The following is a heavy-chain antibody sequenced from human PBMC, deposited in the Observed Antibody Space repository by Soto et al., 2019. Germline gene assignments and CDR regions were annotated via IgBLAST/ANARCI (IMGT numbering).Heavy chain of an antibody. J-gene: IGHJ4*02. D-gene: IGHD4-17*01. Sequence: SEPLSRTFTISGSCISGFTYSWGWIRQPPGKGLEWIGTFYYSGSTNYNPSLKSRVTMSVDTSKNQFSLKVGSVTAADTAVYYCARRYGPGFDYWGQG. CDR2: FYYSGST. V-gene: IGHV4-39*01. CDR1: GSCISGFTYS. CDR3: ARRYGPGFDY.